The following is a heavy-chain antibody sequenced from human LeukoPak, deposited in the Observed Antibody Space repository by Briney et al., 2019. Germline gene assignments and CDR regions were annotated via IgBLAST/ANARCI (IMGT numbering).Heavy chain of an antibody. CDR3: ARDIGSRI. D-gene: IGHD1-26*01. CDR2: IHASGST. CDR1: GYSISGGYY. J-gene: IGHJ6*04. Sequence: SETLSLTCTVSGYSISGGYYWSWFRQPAGTGLEWIGRIHASGSTYYNPSLKSRVSMSIDLSKNQFSLSLNSVTAADTAVFYCARDIGSRIWGKGTTVIVSS. V-gene: IGHV4-4*07.